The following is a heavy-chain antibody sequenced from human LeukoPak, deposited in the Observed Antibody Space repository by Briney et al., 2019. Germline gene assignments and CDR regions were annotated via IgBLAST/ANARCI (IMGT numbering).Heavy chain of an antibody. D-gene: IGHD5-18*01. CDR1: GFMFSSYG. J-gene: IGHJ4*02. Sequence: PGRSLRLSCAASGFMFSSYGMYWVRQAPGKGLEWVAVIWYDGSNKYYTDSVRGRFTISRDNSKNTLYLQMNSLRVEDTAVYYCAKGPSDTTLATALDYWGQGTLVTVSS. CDR2: IWYDGSNK. CDR3: AKGPSDTTLATALDY. V-gene: IGHV3-33*06.